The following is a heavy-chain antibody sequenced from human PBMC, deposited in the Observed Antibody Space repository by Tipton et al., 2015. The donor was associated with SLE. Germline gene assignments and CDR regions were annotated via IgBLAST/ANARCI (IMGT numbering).Heavy chain of an antibody. Sequence: LSLTCTVSGGSISSYYWSWIRQPPGKGLEWIGYIYYSGSTNYNPSLKSRVTISVDTSKNQFSLKLSSVTAADTAVYYCARDYYGSGFDAFDIWGQGTMVTVSS. J-gene: IGHJ3*02. CDR1: GGSISSYY. D-gene: IGHD3-10*01. CDR2: IYYSGST. V-gene: IGHV4-59*01. CDR3: ARDYYGSGFDAFDI.